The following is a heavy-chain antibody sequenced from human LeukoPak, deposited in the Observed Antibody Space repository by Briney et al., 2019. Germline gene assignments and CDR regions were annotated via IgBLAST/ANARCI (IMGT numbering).Heavy chain of an antibody. Sequence: GGSLRLSCAASGFTFSSYSMNWVRQAPGKGLEWVSSISSSSSYIYYADSVKGRFTISRDNAKNSLYLQMNSLRAEDTAVYYCARDLLQAPNCSGGSCDDDAFDIWGQGTMVTVSS. J-gene: IGHJ3*02. V-gene: IGHV3-21*01. CDR2: ISSSSSYI. CDR1: GFTFSSYS. CDR3: ARDLLQAPNCSGGSCDDDAFDI. D-gene: IGHD2-15*01.